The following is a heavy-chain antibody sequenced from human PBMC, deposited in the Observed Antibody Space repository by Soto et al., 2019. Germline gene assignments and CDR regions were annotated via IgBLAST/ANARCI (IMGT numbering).Heavy chain of an antibody. CDR3: ASWGDASGHHAFDF. V-gene: IGHV5-10-1*01. D-gene: IGHD6-19*01. CDR1: GYSLTNIW. Sequence: GASLKTSCQGSGYSLTNIWIHWVRQTPGKGLEWRGRIGPGDSVTTYTPSFKGHVTMSADKSSNTAYLQWRSLKASDTAMYYCASWGDASGHHAFDFWGLGTMVTVSS. J-gene: IGHJ3*01. CDR2: IGPGDSVT.